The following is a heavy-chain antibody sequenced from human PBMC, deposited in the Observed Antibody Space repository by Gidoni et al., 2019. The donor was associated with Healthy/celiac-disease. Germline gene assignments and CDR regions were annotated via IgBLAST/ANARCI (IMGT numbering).Heavy chain of an antibody. CDR1: GGTFSSYA. Sequence: QVQLVQSGAEVKKPGSSVKVSCKASGGTFSSYAISWVRQAPGQGLEWMGGIIPIFGTANYAQKFQGRVTITADESTSTAYMELSSLRSEDTAVYYCASAIDFWSGYPVYYYYGMDVWGQGTTVTVSS. CDR3: ASAIDFWSGYPVYYYYGMDV. J-gene: IGHJ6*02. D-gene: IGHD3-3*01. V-gene: IGHV1-69*01. CDR2: IIPIFGTA.